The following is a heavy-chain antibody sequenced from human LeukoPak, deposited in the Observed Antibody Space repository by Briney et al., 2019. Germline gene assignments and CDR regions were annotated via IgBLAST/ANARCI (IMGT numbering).Heavy chain of an antibody. J-gene: IGHJ6*03. CDR3: ARVNRVRVPGGAGYYYYMEV. CDR1: GGSISSGSYY. Sequence: SQTLSLTCTVSGGSISSGSYYWSWIRQPAGKGLEWIGRIYTSGSTNYNPSLESRVTISVDTSKNQFSLKLSSVTAADTAVYYCARVNRVRVPGGAGYYYYMEVWGKGTTVTVSS. D-gene: IGHD2-8*02. CDR2: IYTSGST. V-gene: IGHV4-61*02.